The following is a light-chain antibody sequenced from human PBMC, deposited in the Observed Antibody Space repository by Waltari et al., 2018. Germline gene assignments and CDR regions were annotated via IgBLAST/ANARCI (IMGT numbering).Light chain of an antibody. CDR1: TSDVRSYDT. CDR3: CSYAGRGTYV. CDR2: EVF. V-gene: IGLV2-23*02. J-gene: IGLJ1*01. Sequence: QPALNQPASVSGTPGQSIPISCPGTTSDVRSYDTVPWYQQHPGEAPKLLICEVFKRPPDISSRFSGSKSGSTASLTISGLQPEDEADYYCCSYAGRGTYVFGSGTKVTVL.